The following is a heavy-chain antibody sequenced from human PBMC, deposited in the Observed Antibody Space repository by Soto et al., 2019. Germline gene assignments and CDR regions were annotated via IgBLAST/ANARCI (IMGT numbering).Heavy chain of an antibody. V-gene: IGHV4-31*03. CDR1: GGSISSGGYY. CDR3: AREGEVRYYDSSGAPGRLSYYYYYGMDV. D-gene: IGHD3-22*01. Sequence: SETLSLTCTVSGGSISSGGYYWSWIRQHPGKGLEWIGYIYYSGSTYYNPSLKSRVTISVDTSKNQFSLKLSSVTAADTAVYYCAREGEVRYYDSSGAPGRLSYYYYYGMDVWGQGTTVTVSS. J-gene: IGHJ6*02. CDR2: IYYSGST.